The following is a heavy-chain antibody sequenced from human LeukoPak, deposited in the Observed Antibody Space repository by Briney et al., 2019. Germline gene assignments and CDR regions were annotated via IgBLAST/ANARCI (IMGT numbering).Heavy chain of an antibody. CDR2: IYTSGST. J-gene: IGHJ4*02. CDR3: AREFLYYGSSGYHSRLFDY. D-gene: IGHD3-22*01. V-gene: IGHV4-4*07. Sequence: KPSETLSLTCTVSGGSISSYYWSWIRQPAGKGLEWIGRIYTSGSTNYNPSLKSRVTMSVDTSKNQFSLKLSSVTAADTAVYYCAREFLYYGSSGYHSRLFDYWGQGTLVTVSS. CDR1: GGSISSYY.